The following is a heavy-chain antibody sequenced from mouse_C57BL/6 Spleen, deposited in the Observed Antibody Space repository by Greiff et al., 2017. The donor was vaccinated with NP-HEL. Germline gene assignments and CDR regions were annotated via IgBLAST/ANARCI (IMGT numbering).Heavy chain of an antibody. CDR2: INPNNGGT. D-gene: IGHD1-1*01. V-gene: IGHV1-22*01. Sequence: VQLKESGPELVKPGASVKMSCKASGYTFTDYNMHWVKQSHGKRLEWIGYINPNNGGTSYTQKFKGKATLTVNKSSSTAYMELRSLTSEDSAVYYCAREDYYYGSRAWFAYWSQGTLVTVSA. CDR1: GYTFTDYN. CDR3: AREDYYYGSRAWFAY. J-gene: IGHJ3*01.